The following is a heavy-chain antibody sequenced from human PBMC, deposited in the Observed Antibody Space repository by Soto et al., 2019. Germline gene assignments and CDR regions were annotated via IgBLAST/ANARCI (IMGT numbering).Heavy chain of an antibody. CDR1: GGTFISYT. V-gene: IGHV1-69*08. D-gene: IGHD4-17*01. J-gene: IGHJ4*02. Sequence: QVQLVQSGAELTKPASSVKVSCKASGGTFISYTFSWVRQAPGQGLEWMGRIIPVIDRPNYAQRFEGRLTLTADKSTSTVYMELSRLRPEDTAVYYCVRDALRGCDYASVWGQGTLVTVSS. CDR2: IIPVIDRP. CDR3: VRDALRGCDYASV.